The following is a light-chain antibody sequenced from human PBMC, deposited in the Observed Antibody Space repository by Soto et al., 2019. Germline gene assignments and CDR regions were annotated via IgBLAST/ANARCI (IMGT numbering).Light chain of an antibody. V-gene: IGKV1-39*01. CDR3: QQSYSTPIT. CDR2: AAS. Sequence: DIQVTQSPSSLSASVGDRVTITCRASQSISSNLNWYQQKPGKAPKLLIYAASSLQSGVPSRFSGSASGTDFTLTISGLQPEDFGTYYCQQSYSTPITFGQGTRLEIK. J-gene: IGKJ5*01. CDR1: QSISSN.